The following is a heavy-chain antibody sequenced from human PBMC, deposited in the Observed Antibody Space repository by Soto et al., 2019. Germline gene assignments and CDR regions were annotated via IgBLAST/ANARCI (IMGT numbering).Heavy chain of an antibody. CDR1: GGSISSSSYY. D-gene: IGHD6-19*01. CDR2: IYYSGGT. CDR3: ASSQWLDIDY. J-gene: IGHJ4*02. V-gene: IGHV4-39*01. Sequence: PSETLSLTCTVSGGSISSSSYYWGWIRQPPGKGLEWIGSIYYSGGTYYNPSLKSRVTISVDTSKNQFSLKLSSVTAADTAVYYCASSQWLDIDYWGQGTLVTVSS.